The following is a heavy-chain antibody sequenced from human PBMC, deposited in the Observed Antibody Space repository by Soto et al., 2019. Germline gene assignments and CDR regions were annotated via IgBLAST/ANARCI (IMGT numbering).Heavy chain of an antibody. V-gene: IGHV6-1*01. CDR1: GDSVSSNSAA. J-gene: IGHJ6*03. D-gene: IGHD3-10*01. CDR2: TYYRSKWYN. CDR3: ARVKRLYYYGSGSYEYYYYMDV. Sequence: PSPALSLTCAISGDSVSSNSAAWNWIRQSPSRGLEWLGRTYYRSKWYNDYAVSVKSRITITPDTSKNQFSLQLNSVTPEDTAVYYCARVKRLYYYGSGSYEYYYYMDVWGKVTTVTVS.